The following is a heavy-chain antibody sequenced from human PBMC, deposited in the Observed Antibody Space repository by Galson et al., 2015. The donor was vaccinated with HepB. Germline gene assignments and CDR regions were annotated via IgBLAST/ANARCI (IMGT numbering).Heavy chain of an antibody. D-gene: IGHD6-13*01. J-gene: IGHJ5*02. Sequence: SCKASGYTFTSYGINWVRQAPGQGLEWMGWISAYNGNTNFAQKLQGRVTMTTDTSTSTAYMELRSLRSDDTAVYYCAGLYSSSWYGGWFDPWGQGTLVTVSS. CDR3: AGLYSSSWYGGWFDP. CDR1: GYTFTSYG. CDR2: ISAYNGNT. V-gene: IGHV1-18*01.